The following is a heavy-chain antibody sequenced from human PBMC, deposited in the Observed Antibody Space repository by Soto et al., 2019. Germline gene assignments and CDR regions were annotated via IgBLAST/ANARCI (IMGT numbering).Heavy chain of an antibody. V-gene: IGHV1-69*13. CDR3: ARRFGELLNYYYYGMDV. Sequence: ASVKVSCKASGGTFSSYAISWVRQAPGQGLEWMGGIIPIFGTANYAQKFQGRVTITADESTSTAYMELSSLRSEDTAVYYCARRFGELLNYYYYGMDVWGQGTTVTVSS. CDR1: GGTFSSYA. D-gene: IGHD3-10*01. J-gene: IGHJ6*02. CDR2: IIPIFGTA.